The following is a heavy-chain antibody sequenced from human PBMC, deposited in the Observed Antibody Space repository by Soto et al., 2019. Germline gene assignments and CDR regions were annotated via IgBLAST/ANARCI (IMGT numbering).Heavy chain of an antibody. J-gene: IGHJ4*02. D-gene: IGHD2-15*01. CDR2: IYYSGST. V-gene: IGHV4-59*01. CDR1: GGSSSSDY. Sequence: TVALTCTVSGGSSSSDYWSCARQPPGKGLEWIGYIYYSGSTNYNPSLKSRVTISVDTSKNQFSLKLSSVTAADTAVYYCARDRCISGTCYSEVYFHYWREGLPVTV. CDR3: ARDRCISGTCYSEVYFHY.